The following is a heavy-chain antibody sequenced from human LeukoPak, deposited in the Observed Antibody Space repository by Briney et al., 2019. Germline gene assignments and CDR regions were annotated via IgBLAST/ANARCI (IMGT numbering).Heavy chain of an antibody. V-gene: IGHV3-23*01. J-gene: IGHJ3*02. CDR3: ARDLRGLSYYYDSSGYPDAFDI. CDR2: ISGSGGST. CDR1: GFTFSSYA. D-gene: IGHD3-22*01. Sequence: PGGSLRLSCAASGFTFSSYAMSWVRQAPGKGLEWVSAISGSGGSTYYADSVKGRFTISRDNSKNSLYLQMNSLRAEDTAVYYCARDLRGLSYYYDSSGYPDAFDIWGQGTMVTVSS.